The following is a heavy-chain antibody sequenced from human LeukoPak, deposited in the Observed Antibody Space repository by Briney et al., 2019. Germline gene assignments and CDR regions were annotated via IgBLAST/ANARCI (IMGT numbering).Heavy chain of an antibody. Sequence: PSETLSLTCTVSGGSISDSTYYWGWIRQPPGKGLEWIGSIYYSGSTYYNPSLKSRVTISLDTSKNQFSLKLSSVTAADTAVYYCARQGRIQRFDYWGQGTLVTVSS. V-gene: IGHV4-39*01. J-gene: IGHJ4*02. CDR1: GGSISDSTYY. CDR3: ARQGRIQRFDY. CDR2: IYYSGST. D-gene: IGHD1-14*01.